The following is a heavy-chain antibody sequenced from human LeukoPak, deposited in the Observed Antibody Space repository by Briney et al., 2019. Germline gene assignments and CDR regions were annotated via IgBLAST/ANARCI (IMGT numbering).Heavy chain of an antibody. Sequence: SETLSLTCTVSGGSISSYYWSWIRQPPGKGLEWIGYIYYSGSTNYNPSLKSRVTISVDTSKSQFSLKLSSVTAADTAVYYCARGGGYGSGSLYWGQGTLVTVSS. CDR1: GGSISSYY. CDR3: ARGGGYGSGSLY. J-gene: IGHJ4*02. V-gene: IGHV4-59*01. CDR2: IYYSGST. D-gene: IGHD3-10*01.